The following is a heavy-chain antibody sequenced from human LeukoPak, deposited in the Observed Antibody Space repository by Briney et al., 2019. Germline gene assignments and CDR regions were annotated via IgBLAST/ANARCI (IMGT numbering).Heavy chain of an antibody. Sequence: SETLSLTCTVSGGSISSSSYYWGWIRQPPGKGLEWIGSIYYSGSTYYNPSLKSRVTISVDTSKNQFSLKLSSVTAADTAVYYCARVHYDILTGYYRRDYYYYYMDVWGKGTTVTVSS. CDR2: IYYSGST. J-gene: IGHJ6*03. D-gene: IGHD3-9*01. CDR3: ARVHYDILTGYYRRDYYYYYMDV. CDR1: GGSISSSSYY. V-gene: IGHV4-39*07.